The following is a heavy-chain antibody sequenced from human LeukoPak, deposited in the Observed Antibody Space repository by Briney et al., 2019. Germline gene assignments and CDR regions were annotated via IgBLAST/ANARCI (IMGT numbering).Heavy chain of an antibody. Sequence: SETLSLTCTVSGGSIRSSSYYWGWIRQPPGKGLEWIGSIYYSGSTYYNASLKSRGTISVDTSKNQFSLRLSSVTAADTAVYYCARKQWLVAYFFDYWGQGTLVTVSS. CDR2: IYYSGST. V-gene: IGHV4-39*01. CDR1: GGSIRSSSYY. D-gene: IGHD6-19*01. CDR3: ARKQWLVAYFFDY. J-gene: IGHJ4*02.